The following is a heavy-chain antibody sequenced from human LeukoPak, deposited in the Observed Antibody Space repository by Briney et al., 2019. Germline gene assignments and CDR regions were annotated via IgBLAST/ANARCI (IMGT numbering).Heavy chain of an antibody. CDR3: AKDPSAWIQLWYYFDY. J-gene: IGHJ4*02. V-gene: IGHV3-23*01. D-gene: IGHD5-18*01. CDR1: GFTFSSYA. Sequence: PGGSLRLSCAASGFTFSSYAMSWVRQAPRKGLEWVSAISGSGGSTYYADSVKGRFTISRDNSKNTLYLQMNSLRAEDTAVYYCAKDPSAWIQLWYYFDYWGQGTLVTVSS. CDR2: ISGSGGST.